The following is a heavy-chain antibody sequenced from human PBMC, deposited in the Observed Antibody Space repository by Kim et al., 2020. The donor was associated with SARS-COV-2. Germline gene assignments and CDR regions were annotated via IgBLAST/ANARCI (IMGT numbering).Heavy chain of an antibody. J-gene: IGHJ6*02. CDR1: GFSFSSYW. D-gene: IGHD6-13*01. V-gene: IGHV3-74*01. CDR3: ARDYSSSRYYGMDV. CDR2: ISSDGSDR. Sequence: GGSLRLSCAASGFSFSSYWMHWVRQAPGKGLVWVSRISSDGSDRSYADSVKGRFTISRDDAQNTLSLQMNSLRAEDTAVYYCARDYSSSRYYGMDVWGQGTTVTVSS.